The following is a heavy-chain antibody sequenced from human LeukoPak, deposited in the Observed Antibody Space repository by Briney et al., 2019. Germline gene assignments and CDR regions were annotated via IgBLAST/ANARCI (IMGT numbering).Heavy chain of an antibody. CDR3: AKDRLPDGRWSLDY. J-gene: IGHJ4*02. CDR1: GFTFSTYA. V-gene: IGHV3-23*01. CDR2: IYGSGGGI. D-gene: IGHD6-13*01. Sequence: GGSLRLSCAAFGFTFSTYAMNWVRQAPGKGLEWVSGIYGSGGGIQYADSVKGRFTISRDNSKNTLYLQMNSLRAEDTALYYCAKDRLPDGRWSLDYWGQGTLVTVSS.